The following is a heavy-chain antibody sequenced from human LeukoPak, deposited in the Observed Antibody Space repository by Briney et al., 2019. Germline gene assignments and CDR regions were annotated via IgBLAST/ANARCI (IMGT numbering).Heavy chain of an antibody. Sequence: SVKVSCKASGGTFSSYTISWVRQAPGQGLEWMGRIIPILGIANYAQKFQGRVTITADKSTSTAYMELRSLRSEDTAVYYCARAGPSGSSNDYWGQGTLVTVSS. CDR3: ARAGPSGSSNDY. V-gene: IGHV1-69*02. J-gene: IGHJ4*02. D-gene: IGHD1-26*01. CDR2: IIPILGIA. CDR1: GGTFSSYT.